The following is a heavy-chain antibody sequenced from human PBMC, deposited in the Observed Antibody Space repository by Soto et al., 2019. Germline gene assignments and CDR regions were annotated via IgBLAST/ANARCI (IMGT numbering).Heavy chain of an antibody. D-gene: IGHD5-18*01. CDR3: AAMAVDTAMVTQRAFDI. CDR2: FDPEDGET. CDR1: GYTLTELS. Sequence: ASVKVSCKVSGYTLTELSMHWERQAPGKGLEWMGGFDPEDGETIYAQKFLGRVTMTEDTSTDTAYMELRSLRSEDTAVYYCAAMAVDTAMVTQRAFDIWGQGTMVTVSS. J-gene: IGHJ3*02. V-gene: IGHV1-24*01.